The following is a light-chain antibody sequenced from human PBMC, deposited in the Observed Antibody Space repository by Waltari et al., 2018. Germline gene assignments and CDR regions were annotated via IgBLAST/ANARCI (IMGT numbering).Light chain of an antibody. V-gene: IGKV2-30*02. Sequence: DVVMTQSPLSLPVTLGQPASISCRSSQSLIHNNGNTYLHWFQQRPGQPPRRLIYKISNRDSGVPDRFSGSGSGTDFTLRISRVEAEDVGVYYCMQGTHPPQTFGGGTKVEIK. CDR1: QSLIHNNGNTY. J-gene: IGKJ4*01. CDR2: KIS. CDR3: MQGTHPPQT.